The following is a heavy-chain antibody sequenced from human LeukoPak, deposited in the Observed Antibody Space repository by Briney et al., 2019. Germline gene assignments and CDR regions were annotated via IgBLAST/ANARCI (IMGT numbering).Heavy chain of an antibody. CDR3: AKDGAYCSNGVCQNVFDI. V-gene: IGHV3-30*02. Sequence: PGGSLTLSCAASGFTFSTYAMRWIRQAPGKGLEWVAFIRYEGITKYYSDSVKGRFTISRDNSKNTLYLQMNSLRAEDTAVYYCAKDGAYCSNGVCQNVFDIWGQGTMVTVSS. D-gene: IGHD2-8*01. J-gene: IGHJ3*02. CDR2: IRYEGITK. CDR1: GFTFSTYA.